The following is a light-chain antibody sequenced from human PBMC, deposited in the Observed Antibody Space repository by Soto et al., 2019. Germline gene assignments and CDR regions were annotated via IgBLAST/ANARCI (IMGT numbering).Light chain of an antibody. V-gene: IGKV1-5*03. CDR2: KAS. CDR1: QSICSW. CDR3: QQYNSYSRT. Sequence: DIQMTQSPSTLSASVGDRVTITCRASQSICSWLAWYQQKPGKAPKLLIYKASSLASGVPSRFSGSGSGTECTLTISSLQPDDFATYYCQQYNSYSRTFGQGTKLEIK. J-gene: IGKJ2*01.